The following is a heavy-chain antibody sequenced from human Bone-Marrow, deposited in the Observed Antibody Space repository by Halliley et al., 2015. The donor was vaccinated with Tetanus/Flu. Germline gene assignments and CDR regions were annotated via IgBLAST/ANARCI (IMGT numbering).Heavy chain of an antibody. CDR3: ARATTDNWFAP. J-gene: IGHJ5*02. CDR2: IYSVGST. V-gene: IGHV3-53*01. D-gene: IGHD4-17*01. Sequence: DWVSIIYSVGSTYYADSVKGRFAISRDNSRNTLFLQMNGLRVEDTAVYYCARATTDNWFAPWGQGTLVTVSS.